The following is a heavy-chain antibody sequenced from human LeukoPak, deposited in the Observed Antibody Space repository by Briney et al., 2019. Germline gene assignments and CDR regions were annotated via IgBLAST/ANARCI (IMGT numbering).Heavy chain of an antibody. V-gene: IGHV3-9*01. CDR2: ISWNSVSI. CDR1: GFTLEDYA. CDR3: AKDKGGAFDI. Sequence: GGSLRLSCAASGFTLEDYAMPWVRQAPGKDLEWVSGISWNSVSIGYADFVKGRFTISRDNANNSLYLQMNSLRAEDTALYYCAKDKGGAFDIWGQGTMVTVSS. J-gene: IGHJ3*02. D-gene: IGHD3-16*01.